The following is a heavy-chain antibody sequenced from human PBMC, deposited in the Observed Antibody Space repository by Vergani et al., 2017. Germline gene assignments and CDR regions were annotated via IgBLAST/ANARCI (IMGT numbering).Heavy chain of an antibody. J-gene: IGHJ5*02. CDR1: GFTSAGFA. Sequence: EVQLEESGGGLVLPGRSLRLSCVASGFTSAGFAMHWVRQAPGKGLELVSGISWNSNSIGYADSVKGRFPISRDNAKNSLYLQMNSLRAEDTALYYCAKDLGTSSGGGWFDPWGQGTLVTVSS. CDR3: AKDLGTSSGGGWFDP. CDR2: ISWNSNSI. D-gene: IGHD6-6*01. V-gene: IGHV3-9*02.